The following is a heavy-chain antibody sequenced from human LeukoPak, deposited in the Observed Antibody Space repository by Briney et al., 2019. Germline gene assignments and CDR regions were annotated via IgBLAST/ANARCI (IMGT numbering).Heavy chain of an antibody. V-gene: IGHV3-23*01. CDR3: AKDPPFSFGNPGAFDI. CDR1: GFTFSSYS. CDR2: ISGSGGST. J-gene: IGHJ3*02. Sequence: PGGSLRLSCAASGFTFSSYSMNWVRQAPGKGLEWVSAISGSGGSTYYADSVKGRFTISRDNSKNTLYLQMNSLRAEDTAVYYCAKDPPFSFGNPGAFDIWGQGTMVTDSS. D-gene: IGHD3-10*01.